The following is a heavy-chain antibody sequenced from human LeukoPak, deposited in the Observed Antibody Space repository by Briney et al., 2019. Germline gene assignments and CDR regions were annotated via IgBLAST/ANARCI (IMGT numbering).Heavy chain of an antibody. D-gene: IGHD6-19*01. V-gene: IGHV4-61*01. J-gene: IGHJ4*02. CDR3: ATQAGYYFDY. CDR1: GGSVSSTTYF. Sequence: SETLSLTCTVSGGSVSSTTYFWSWIRQPPGKGLEWLAYIHDSGSTNYDPSLRGRISMSVDTSGNQFSLTLRSVTAADTAVYYCATQAGYYFDYWGQGKVVTVSS. CDR2: IHDSGST.